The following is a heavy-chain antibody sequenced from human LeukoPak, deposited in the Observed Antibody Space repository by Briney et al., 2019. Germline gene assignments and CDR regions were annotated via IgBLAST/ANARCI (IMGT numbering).Heavy chain of an antibody. CDR1: GFTFGDYA. CDR2: IRSKAYGGTT. V-gene: IGHV3-49*04. Sequence: PGGSLRLSCTASGFTFGDYAMSWVRQAPGKGLEWVGFIRSKAYGGTTEYAASVKGRFTISRDDSKSIAYLQMNSLKTEDTAVYYCTRVCIVVVPAAKGGTTFSNWFDPWGQGTLVTVSS. CDR3: TRVCIVVVPAAKGGTTFSNWFDP. D-gene: IGHD2-2*01. J-gene: IGHJ5*02.